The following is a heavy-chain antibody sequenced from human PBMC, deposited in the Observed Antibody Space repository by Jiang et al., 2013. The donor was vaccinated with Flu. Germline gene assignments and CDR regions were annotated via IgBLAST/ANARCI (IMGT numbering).Heavy chain of an antibody. CDR3: ARDDEYTGQLYYFDY. V-gene: IGHV1-3*01. D-gene: IGHD6-6*01. CDR2: INPNNGNT. CDR1: GYTFTSYV. J-gene: IGHJ4*02. Sequence: GAEVKKPGASVKVSCKASGYTFTSYVIHWVRQAPGQSLEWMGWINPNNGNTKYSQKFEGRVTFARDTSATTAYMELSSLRSEDTALYFCARDDEYTGQLYYFDYWGQGSLVTVSS.